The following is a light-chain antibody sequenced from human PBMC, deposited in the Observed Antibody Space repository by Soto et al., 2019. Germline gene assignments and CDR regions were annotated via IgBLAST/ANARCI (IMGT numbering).Light chain of an antibody. Sequence: EIVLTQSPATLSLSPGERATLSCRASQSVSSYLAWYQQKPGQAPRLLIYDASNRANGIAARFSGSASRTDSTLTISSLEPEDFAVYYCQQRSNWPLYTFGQGTKLEIK. CDR2: DAS. CDR1: QSVSSY. J-gene: IGKJ2*01. CDR3: QQRSNWPLYT. V-gene: IGKV3-11*01.